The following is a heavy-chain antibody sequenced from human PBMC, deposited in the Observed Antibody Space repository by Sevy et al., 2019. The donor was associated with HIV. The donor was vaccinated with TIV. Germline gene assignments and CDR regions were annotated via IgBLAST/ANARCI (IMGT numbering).Heavy chain of an antibody. J-gene: IGHJ5*02. CDR3: AREAYYYDSREANWFDP. Sequence: GGSLRLSCKTSGFTFSTYAMHWVRQAPGKGLEWVASISRTPATTHYADSVRDRFTISRDNAKNSLYLEMNSLRDEDTAVYYCAREAYYYDSREANWFDPWGQGTLVTVSS. D-gene: IGHD3-22*01. CDR1: GFTFSTYA. V-gene: IGHV3-48*02. CDR2: ISRTPATT.